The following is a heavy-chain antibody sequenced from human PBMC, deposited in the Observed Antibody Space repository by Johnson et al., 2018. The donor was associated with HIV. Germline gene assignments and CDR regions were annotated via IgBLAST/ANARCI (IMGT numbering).Heavy chain of an antibody. J-gene: IGHJ3*02. CDR2: ISWNSGST. CDR3: ARDSGAPGNDAFDI. CDR1: GFTFDDYA. D-gene: IGHD1-26*01. V-gene: IGHV3-9*01. Sequence: VQLVESGGGLVQPGRSLRLSCAASGFTFDDYAMHWVRQAPGKGLEWVSGISWNSGSTYYADSVKGRFTISRDNSKNTLYLQMNSLRPEDTALYFCARDSGAPGNDAFDIWGQGTMVTISS.